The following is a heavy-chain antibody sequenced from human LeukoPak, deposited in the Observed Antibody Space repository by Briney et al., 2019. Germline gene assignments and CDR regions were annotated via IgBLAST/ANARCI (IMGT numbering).Heavy chain of an antibody. CDR2: IYFSGGT. J-gene: IGHJ4*02. Sequence: SETLSFTCTVSGASISSSNCYWGWIRQPPGKGLEWIGSIYFSGGTYYNASLKSRVTISVDTSKNQFSLKLSSVTAADTAVYYCARQTGSGLFSLPGGQGTLVTVSS. D-gene: IGHD3-10*01. V-gene: IGHV4-39*01. CDR3: ARQTGSGLFSLP. CDR1: GASISSSNCY.